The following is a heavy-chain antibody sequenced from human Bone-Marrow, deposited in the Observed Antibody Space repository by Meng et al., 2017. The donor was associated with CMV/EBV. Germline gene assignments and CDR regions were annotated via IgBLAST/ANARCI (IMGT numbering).Heavy chain of an antibody. V-gene: IGHV3-21*01. D-gene: IGHD2-2*01. Sequence: GGSLRLSCAASGFTVSSNYMSWVRQAPGKGLEWVSFISSSSSYIYYADSVKGRFTISRDNAKNSLYLQMNSLRAEDTAVYYCARDLEGFLPAAINYYGMDVWGQGTTVTVSS. CDR2: ISSSSSYI. CDR1: GFTVSSNY. CDR3: ARDLEGFLPAAINYYGMDV. J-gene: IGHJ6*02.